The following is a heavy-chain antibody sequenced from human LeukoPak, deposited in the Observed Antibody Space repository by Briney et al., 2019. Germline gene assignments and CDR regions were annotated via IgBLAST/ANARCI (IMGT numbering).Heavy chain of an antibody. Sequence: GGSLRLSCAASGFTFYDYAMHWVRQAPGKGLEWVSGISWNSGSIGYADSVKGRFTISRDNAKNSLYLQMNSLRAEDTALYYCAKGSYYDFWSGFVDVWGKGTTVTVSS. CDR2: ISWNSGSI. CDR3: AKGSYYDFWSGFVDV. V-gene: IGHV3-9*01. D-gene: IGHD3-3*01. CDR1: GFTFYDYA. J-gene: IGHJ6*04.